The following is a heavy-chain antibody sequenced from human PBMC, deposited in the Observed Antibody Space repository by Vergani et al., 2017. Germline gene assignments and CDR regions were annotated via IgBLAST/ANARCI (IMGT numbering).Heavy chain of an antibody. D-gene: IGHD3-10*01. J-gene: IGHJ3*02. CDR1: GFTFSSYS. Sequence: EVQLVESGGGLVQPGGSLRLSCAASGFTFSSYSMNWVRQAPGKGLGWVSYISSSSSTIYYADSVKGRFTISRDNAKNSLYLQMNSLRAEDTAVYYCARDPGGWFGESKDDAFDIWGQGTMVTVSS. CDR3: ARDPGGWFGESKDDAFDI. CDR2: ISSSSSTI. V-gene: IGHV3-48*01.